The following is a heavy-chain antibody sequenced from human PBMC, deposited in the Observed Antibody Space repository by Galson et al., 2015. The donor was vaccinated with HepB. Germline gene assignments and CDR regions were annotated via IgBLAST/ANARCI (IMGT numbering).Heavy chain of an antibody. CDR1: GGTFNDFA. V-gene: IGHV1-69*04. D-gene: IGHD4-17*01. CDR3: AKDYDAHRAGFDS. CDR2: IIPTLDLV. Sequence: SVKVSCKASGGTFNDFAISWVRQAPGQGLEWMGRIIPTLDLVSYAQKFQDRVTITADSSTTTSYMELNSLRAEDTAIYYCAKDYDAHRAGFDSWGQGTLVTVSS. J-gene: IGHJ5*01.